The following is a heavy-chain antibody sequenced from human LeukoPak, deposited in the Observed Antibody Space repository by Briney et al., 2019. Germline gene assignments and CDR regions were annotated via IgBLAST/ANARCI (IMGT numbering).Heavy chain of an antibody. D-gene: IGHD2-21*02. CDR2: VSGSGGSP. V-gene: IGHV3-23*01. CDR3: AKDFAPSVTAGHHY. Sequence: GGSLRLSCAGSGFTFIGHAMSWVRQAPGKGLEWVSAVSGSGGSPYYADSVKGRFIISRDNSKNTLYLQMNRLRADDTAVYYCAKDFAPSVTAGHHYWGQGTLVTVSS. J-gene: IGHJ4*02. CDR1: GFTFIGHA.